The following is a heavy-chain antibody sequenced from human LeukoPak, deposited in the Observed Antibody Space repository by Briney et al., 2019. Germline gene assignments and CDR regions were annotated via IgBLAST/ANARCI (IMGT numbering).Heavy chain of an antibody. D-gene: IGHD3-3*01. CDR1: GFNFPNYA. CDR2: ISSRGDST. J-gene: IGHJ4*02. CDR3: AKGPRPDLTVAHTIEN. Sequence: GGSLRLSCAASGFNFPNYAMNWVRQAPERGLEWVSTISSRGDSTYDADSVKGRFTISRDNSKSSLYLQLDSLRAEDTAVYYCAKGPRPDLTVAHTIENWGQGTLVTVSS. V-gene: IGHV3-23*01.